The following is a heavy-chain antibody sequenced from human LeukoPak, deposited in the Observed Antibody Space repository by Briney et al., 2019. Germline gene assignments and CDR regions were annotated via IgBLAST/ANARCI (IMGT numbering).Heavy chain of an antibody. CDR2: IRYDGEKQ. CDR1: GLTFSSYG. CDR3: ASSALGRADWLDP. D-gene: IGHD7-27*01. V-gene: IGHV3-30*02. J-gene: IGHJ5*02. Sequence: GGSLRLSCAASGLTFSSYGMHWVRQAPGKGLEWVTFIRYDGEKQHYVDSVKGRFTISRDNSKDTLYLQMNDVRPEDTAVYYCASSALGRADWLDPWGLGTPVTVSS.